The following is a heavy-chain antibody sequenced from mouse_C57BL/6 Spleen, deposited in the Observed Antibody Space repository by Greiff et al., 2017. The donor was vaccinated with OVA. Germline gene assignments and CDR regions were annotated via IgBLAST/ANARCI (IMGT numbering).Heavy chain of an antibody. V-gene: IGHV3-1*01. CDR3: ARANWDGIDY. D-gene: IGHD4-1*01. Sequence: ESGPGMVKPSQSLSLTCTVTGYSITSGYDWHWIRHFPGNKLEWMGYISYSGSTNYNPSLKSRISITHDTSKNHFFLKLNSVTTEDTATYYCARANWDGIDYWGQGTTLTVSS. J-gene: IGHJ2*01. CDR2: ISYSGST. CDR1: GYSITSGYD.